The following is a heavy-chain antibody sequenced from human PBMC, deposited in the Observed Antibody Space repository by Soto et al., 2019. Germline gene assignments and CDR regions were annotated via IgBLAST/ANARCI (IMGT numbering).Heavy chain of an antibody. CDR1: GYTFTSYY. D-gene: IGHD3-9*01. CDR3: ASAPSVLRYFDWSRDAFDI. J-gene: IGHJ3*02. CDR2: INPSGGST. Sequence: ASVKVSCKASGYTFTSYYMHWVRQAPGQGLEWMGIINPSGGSTSYAQKFQGRVTMTRDTSTSTVYMELSSLRSEDTAVYYCASAPSVLRYFDWSRDAFDIWGQGTMVTVSS. V-gene: IGHV1-46*03.